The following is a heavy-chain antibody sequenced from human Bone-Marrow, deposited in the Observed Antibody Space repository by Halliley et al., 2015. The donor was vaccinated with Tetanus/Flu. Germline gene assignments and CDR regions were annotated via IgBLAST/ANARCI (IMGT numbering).Heavy chain of an antibody. V-gene: IGHV4-59*08. D-gene: IGHD3-10*01. J-gene: IGHJ4*02. CDR3: ARARSGSYYMD. Sequence: TLSLTCSVSGGSISSYYWSWIRQPPGKGLEWIGYFYYSGSTNSNPSLKSRVTMSLDTSKKQFSLKLTSVTAADTAVYYCARARSGSYYMDWGQGTLVTVSS. CDR1: GGSISSYY. CDR2: FYYSGST.